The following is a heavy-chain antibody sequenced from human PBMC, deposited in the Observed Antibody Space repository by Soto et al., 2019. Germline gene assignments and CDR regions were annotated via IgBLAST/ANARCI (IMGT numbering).Heavy chain of an antibody. Sequence: QVQLVESGGGVVQPGRSLRLSCAASGFTFSSYGMHWVRQAPGKGLEWVAVISYDGSNKYYADSVKGRFTISRDNSKNTLYLQMNSLRAEDTAVYYCAKDGQQLAEGTFDYWGQGTLVTVSS. V-gene: IGHV3-30*18. CDR1: GFTFSSYG. J-gene: IGHJ4*02. CDR2: ISYDGSNK. CDR3: AKDGQQLAEGTFDY. D-gene: IGHD6-13*01.